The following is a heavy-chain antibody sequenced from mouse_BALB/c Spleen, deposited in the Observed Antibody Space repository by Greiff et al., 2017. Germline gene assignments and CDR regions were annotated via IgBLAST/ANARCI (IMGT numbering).Heavy chain of an antibody. CDR2: INPYYGST. D-gene: IGHD3-1*01. CDR1: GYSFTDYI. J-gene: IGHJ4*01. CDR3: ATTARATYYAMDY. V-gene: IGHV1-39*01. Sequence: EVQLQQTGPELVKPGASVKISCKASGYSFTDYIMLWVKQSHGKSLEWIGNINPYYGSTSYNLKFKGKATLTVDKSSSTAYMQLNSLTSEDSAIYYCATTARATYYAMDYWGQGTSVTVSS.